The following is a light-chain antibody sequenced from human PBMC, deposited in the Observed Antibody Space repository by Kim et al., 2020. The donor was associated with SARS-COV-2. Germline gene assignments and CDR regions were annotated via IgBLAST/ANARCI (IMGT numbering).Light chain of an antibody. V-gene: IGKV1-33*01. J-gene: IGKJ3*01. CDR1: QDIERY. CDR3: QQSDKLPLT. Sequence: VGDIVTITCQASQDIERYLNWFQQKPGKAPKRLIYDASNLEFGVPSRFSGSGSGTHFAFTITSLHPEDVATYYCQQSDKLPLTFGPGTKVDIK. CDR2: DAS.